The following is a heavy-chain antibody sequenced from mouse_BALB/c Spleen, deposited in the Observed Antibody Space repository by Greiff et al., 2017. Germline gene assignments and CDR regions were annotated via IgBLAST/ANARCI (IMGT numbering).Heavy chain of an antibody. V-gene: IGHV5-17*02. D-gene: IGHD2-1*01. CDR3: ARHGNYGHFDG. Sequence: EVQRVESGGGLVQPGGSRQLSCAASGFTFSSFGMHSVRQAPEKGLEWVAYISSGSSTIYSADTVKGRFTISRDNPKNTLFLQMTSLRSEDTALYYCARHGNYGHFDGWGQGTTLTVAS. CDR2: ISSGSSTI. J-gene: IGHJ2*01. CDR1: GFTFSSFG.